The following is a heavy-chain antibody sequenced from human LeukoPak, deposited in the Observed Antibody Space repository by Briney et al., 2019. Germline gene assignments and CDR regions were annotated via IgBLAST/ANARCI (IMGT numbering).Heavy chain of an antibody. CDR3: ARDYDSIHAFDT. D-gene: IGHD5-12*01. Sequence: PGGSLRLSCAASGFTFSSYGMHWVRQAPGKGLEWVSVISYDGNNKYYADSVKGRFTISRDNSKNTLYLQMNSLRTEDTAVYYCARDYDSIHAFDTWGQGTMVTVSS. CDR1: GFTFSSYG. J-gene: IGHJ3*02. CDR2: ISYDGNNK. V-gene: IGHV3-30*19.